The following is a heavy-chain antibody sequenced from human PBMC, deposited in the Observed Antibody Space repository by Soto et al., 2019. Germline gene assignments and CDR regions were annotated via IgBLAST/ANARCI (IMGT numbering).Heavy chain of an antibody. CDR2: INAGNGNT. Sequence: QVQLVQSGAEVKKPGASVKVSCKASGYTFTSYAMHWVRQAPGQRLEWMGWINAGNGNTKYSQKFQGRVTITRDTSASTAYMELSSLRSEDTAVYYCEREGGRRYPYFDYWGQGTLVTVSS. V-gene: IGHV1-3*01. CDR3: EREGGRRYPYFDY. J-gene: IGHJ4*02. D-gene: IGHD1-1*01. CDR1: GYTFTSYA.